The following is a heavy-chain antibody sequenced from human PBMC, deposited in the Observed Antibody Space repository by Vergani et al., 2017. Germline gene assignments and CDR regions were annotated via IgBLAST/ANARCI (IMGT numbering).Heavy chain of an antibody. CDR3: ARDRGVAGRHDY. CDR1: GFTFSSYS. CDR2: ISSSSSYI. V-gene: IGHV3-21*01. D-gene: IGHD6-19*01. J-gene: IGHJ4*02. Sequence: VQLVESGGGVVQPGRSLRLSCAASGFTFSSYSMNWVRQAPGKGLEWVSSISSSSSYIYYADSVKGRFTISRDNAKNSLYLQMNSLRAEDTAVYYCARDRGVAGRHDYWGQGTLVTVSS.